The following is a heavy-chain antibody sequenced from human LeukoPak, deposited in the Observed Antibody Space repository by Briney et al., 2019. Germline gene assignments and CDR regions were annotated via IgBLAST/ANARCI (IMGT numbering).Heavy chain of an antibody. CDR3: ARDHPIAETGHMDV. CDR2: IYYSGST. CDR1: GGSINSSSYY. V-gene: IGHV4-39*07. D-gene: IGHD6-13*01. J-gene: IGHJ6*03. Sequence: SETLSLTCTVSGGSINSSSYYWGWIRQPPGKGLEWIGSIYYSGSTYYNPSLKSRVTISVDTSKNQFSLKLSSVTAADTAVYYCARDHPIAETGHMDVWGKGTTVTVSS.